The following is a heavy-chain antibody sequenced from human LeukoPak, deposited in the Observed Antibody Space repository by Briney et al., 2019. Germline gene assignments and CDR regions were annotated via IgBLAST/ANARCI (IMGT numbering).Heavy chain of an antibody. CDR3: ARVLAGYSGYVDY. CDR1: GYSISSGYY. J-gene: IGHJ4*02. V-gene: IGHV4-38-2*01. CDR2: IYHSGST. Sequence: SETLSLTCAVSGYSISSGYYWGWIRQPPGNGLEWIGSIYHSGSTYYNPSLKSRVTISVDTSKNQFSLKLSSVTAADTAVYYCARVLAGYSGYVDYWGQGTLVTVSS. D-gene: IGHD1-26*01.